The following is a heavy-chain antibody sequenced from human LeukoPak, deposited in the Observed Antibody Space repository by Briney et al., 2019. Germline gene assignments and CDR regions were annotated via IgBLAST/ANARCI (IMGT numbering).Heavy chain of an antibody. D-gene: IGHD3-22*01. CDR1: GFTFSDHA. J-gene: IGHJ4*02. CDR2: VGIAADT. V-gene: IGHV3-13*01. CDR3: AQGRSSPNYYDSSGYYDY. Sequence: GGSLRLSCAASGFTFSDHAMHWVRQAPGKGLEWVSAVGIAADTFYPGSVKGRFTISRENAKNSLYLQMNSLRAEDTAVYYCAQGRSSPNYYDSSGYYDYWGQGTLVTVSS.